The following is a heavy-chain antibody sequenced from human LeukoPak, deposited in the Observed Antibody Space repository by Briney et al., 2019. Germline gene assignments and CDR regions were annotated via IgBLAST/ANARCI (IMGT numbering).Heavy chain of an antibody. CDR2: ISSSSSYI. J-gene: IGHJ4*02. D-gene: IGHD3-22*01. CDR1: GFTFSSYS. V-gene: IGHV3-21*01. CDR3: ARTGDSSGYYPEYFDY. Sequence: GGSLRLSCAASGFTFSSYSMNWVRQAPGKGLEWVSSISSSSSYIYYADSVKGRFTISRDNAKNSLYLQMNSLRAEDTAVYYCARTGDSSGYYPEYFDYWGQGTLVTVSS.